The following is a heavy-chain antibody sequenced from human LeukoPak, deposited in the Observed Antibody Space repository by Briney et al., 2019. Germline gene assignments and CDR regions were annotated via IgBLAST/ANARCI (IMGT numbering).Heavy chain of an antibody. CDR3: ARRRVRTSGTVYYFDY. J-gene: IGHJ4*02. D-gene: IGHD3-10*01. V-gene: IGHV1-69*04. CDR2: IIPILGIA. Sequence: SVKVSCKASGGTFSSYAISWVRHAPGRGLEWMGRIIPILGIANYAQKFQGRVTITADKSTSTAYMELSSLRSEDTAVYYCARRRVRTSGTVYYFDYWGQGTLVTVSS. CDR1: GGTFSSYA.